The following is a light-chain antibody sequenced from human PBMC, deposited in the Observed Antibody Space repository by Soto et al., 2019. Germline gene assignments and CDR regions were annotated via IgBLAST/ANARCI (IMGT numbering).Light chain of an antibody. CDR1: QSVKTY. CDR2: DAS. Sequence: EIVLTHSPATLSLSPGERATLFCRASQSVKTYLAWYQQRPGQAPRLLISDASNRASGSPARFSGSGSGTGFSLTISSLEPEDFAVYYCQQRSTWPAITLGQGTRLEIK. CDR3: QQRSTWPAIT. J-gene: IGKJ5*01. V-gene: IGKV3-11*01.